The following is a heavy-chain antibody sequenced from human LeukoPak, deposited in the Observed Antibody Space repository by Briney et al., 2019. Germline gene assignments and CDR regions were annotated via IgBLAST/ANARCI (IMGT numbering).Heavy chain of an antibody. CDR3: ARVEKQWLVRNNWFDP. V-gene: IGHV1-2*02. CDR2: INPNSGGT. J-gene: IGHJ5*02. CDR1: GYTFTGYY. Sequence: GASVKVSCKASGYTFTGYYMHWVRQTPGQGLEWMGWINPNSGGTNYAQKFQGRVTMTRDTSISTAYMELSRLRSDDTAVYYCARVEKQWLVRNNWFDPWGQGTLVTVAS. D-gene: IGHD6-19*01.